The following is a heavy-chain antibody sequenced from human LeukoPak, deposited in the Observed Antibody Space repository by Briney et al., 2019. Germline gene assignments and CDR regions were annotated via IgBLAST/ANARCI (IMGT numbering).Heavy chain of an antibody. Sequence: SETLSLTCTVSGGSISSSSYYWSWIRQPPGKGLEWIGYIYYSGSTNYNPSLKSRVTISVDRSKNQFSLKLSSVTAADTAVYYCASAPLYGGKTFDWGQGTLVTVSS. CDR2: IYYSGST. V-gene: IGHV4-61*05. D-gene: IGHD4-23*01. CDR3: ASAPLYGGKTFD. CDR1: GGSISSSSYY. J-gene: IGHJ4*02.